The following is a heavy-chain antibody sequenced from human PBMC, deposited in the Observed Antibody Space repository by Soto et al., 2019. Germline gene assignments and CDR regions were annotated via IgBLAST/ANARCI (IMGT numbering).Heavy chain of an antibody. J-gene: IGHJ4*02. D-gene: IGHD5-18*01. CDR1: GYTFTSYG. CDR3: ARDIGYSYPTEVPRLFGY. V-gene: IGHV1-18*04. CDR2: ISAYNCNT. Sequence: QVQLVQSGAEVKKPGASVKVSCKASGYTFTSYGISWVPQAPGQGLEWMGWISAYNCNTNYAQKLQGRVTMTTDTSTSTAYLELRRLRSDDTAGYYCARDIGYSYPTEVPRLFGYLGQGTLVTVSS.